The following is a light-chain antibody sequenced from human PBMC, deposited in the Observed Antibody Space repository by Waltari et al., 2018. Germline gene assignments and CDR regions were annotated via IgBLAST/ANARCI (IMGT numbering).Light chain of an antibody. V-gene: IGLV1-44*01. CDR1: SSNIGSNT. J-gene: IGLJ3*02. CDR2: SNN. CDR3: AAWDDSLNGIWV. Sequence: QSVLTQPPSASGTPGQRVTISCSGSSSNIGSNTVTWYQQLPGTAPKLLIYSNNQRPSGVPDRFSGSKSGTSASLAISGLQSEDEADYYCAAWDDSLNGIWVFGGGTKLTVL.